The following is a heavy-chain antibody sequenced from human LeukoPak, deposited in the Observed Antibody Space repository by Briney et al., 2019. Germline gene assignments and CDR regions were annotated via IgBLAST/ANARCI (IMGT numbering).Heavy chain of an antibody. Sequence: SETLSLTCTVSGGSINNYFWSWIRQPPGKGLECIGYIYYSDSTNYNPSLKSRVTISVDTSKNQFSLKLSSVTAADTAVYYCASLTTAEAFDIWGQGTMVTVSS. J-gene: IGHJ3*02. CDR3: ASLTTAEAFDI. D-gene: IGHD3-22*01. V-gene: IGHV4-59*01. CDR2: IYYSDST. CDR1: GGSINNYF.